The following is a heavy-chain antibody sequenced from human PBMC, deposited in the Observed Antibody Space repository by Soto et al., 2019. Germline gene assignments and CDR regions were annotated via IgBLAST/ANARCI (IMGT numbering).Heavy chain of an antibody. CDR1: GISFDDYA. CDR2: INWDSGDI. D-gene: IGHD2-8*01. CDR3: AKDTAPGFYDANGHLDY. J-gene: IGHJ4*02. V-gene: IGHV3-9*01. Sequence: VQLVESGGGLVQPGGSRRLSCVVSGISFDDYAMHWVRQVPGKGLEWVSGINWDSGDIGYADSVKGRVTISRDNAKHSLYLQMNSLKTEDTALYYCAKDTAPGFYDANGHLDYWGQGTPVTVSS.